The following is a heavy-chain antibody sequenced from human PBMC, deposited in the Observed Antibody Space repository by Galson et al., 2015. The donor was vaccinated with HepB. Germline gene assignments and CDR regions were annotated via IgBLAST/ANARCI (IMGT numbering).Heavy chain of an antibody. J-gene: IGHJ6*02. D-gene: IGHD2-2*02. CDR2: IIPIFGTA. Sequence: SVKVSCKASGGTFSSYAISWVRQAPGQGLEWMGGIIPIFGTANYAQKFQGRVTITADESTSTAYMELSSLRSEDTAVYYCATLPYCSSTSCYKGYYYYGMDVWGQGTTVTVSS. CDR3: ATLPYCSSTSCYKGYYYYGMDV. V-gene: IGHV1-69*13. CDR1: GGTFSSYA.